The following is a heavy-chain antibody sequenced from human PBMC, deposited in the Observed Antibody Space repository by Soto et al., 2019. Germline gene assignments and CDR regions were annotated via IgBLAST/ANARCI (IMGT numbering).Heavy chain of an antibody. Sequence: SETLSLTCTVSGGSISSYYWSWIRQPPGKGLEWIGYIYYSGSTNYNPSLKSRVTISVDTSKNQFSLKLSSVTAADTAVYYCARGDRRYWDAFDIWGQGTMVTVSS. CDR2: IYYSGST. CDR1: GGSISSYY. V-gene: IGHV4-59*01. D-gene: IGHD1-20*01. CDR3: ARGDRRYWDAFDI. J-gene: IGHJ3*02.